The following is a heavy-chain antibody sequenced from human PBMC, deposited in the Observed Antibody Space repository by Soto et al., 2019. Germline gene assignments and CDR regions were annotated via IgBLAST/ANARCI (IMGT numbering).Heavy chain of an antibody. V-gene: IGHV5-51*01. CDR1: GYSFTSYW. CDR2: IYPGDSDT. J-gene: IGHJ6*02. Sequence: GESLKISCKGSGYSFTSYWIGWVRQMPGKGLEWMGIIYPGDSDTRYSPSFQGQVTISADKSISTAYLQWSSLKASDTAMYYCARSSSPSSYYYYGMDVWGRGTTVTVSS. D-gene: IGHD6-6*01. CDR3: ARSSSPSSYYYYGMDV.